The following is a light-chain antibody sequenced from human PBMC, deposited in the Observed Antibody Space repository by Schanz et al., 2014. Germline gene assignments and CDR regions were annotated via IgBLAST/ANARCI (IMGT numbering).Light chain of an antibody. J-gene: IGLJ3*02. CDR1: AGRVTSGRL. V-gene: IGLV7-46*01. CDR2: DTI. Sequence: QTVVTQEPSLTVSPGGTVTLTCGSSAGRVTSGRLPYWFQQKPGQAPTTLIYDTINKHSWTPARFSGSLLGGKAALTLSGAQPEDEADYYCMLLYGGTRVFGGGTKLTVL. CDR3: MLLYGGTRV.